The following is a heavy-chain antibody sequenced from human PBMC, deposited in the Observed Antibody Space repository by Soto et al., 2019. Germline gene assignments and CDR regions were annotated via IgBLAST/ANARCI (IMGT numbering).Heavy chain of an antibody. D-gene: IGHD2-15*01. J-gene: IGHJ5*02. V-gene: IGHV1-18*01. CDR3: ARRFRVASTRWWFDP. Sequence: QVQLVQSGAEVKKPGASVKVSCKASGYTFTSYDISWVRQAPGQGLEWMGWISTYNGNTNYAQKLQGRGTMTTDTSTSTAYMELRSLRSDDTAVYYCARRFRVASTRWWFDPWGQGTLVTVSS. CDR2: ISTYNGNT. CDR1: GYTFTSYD.